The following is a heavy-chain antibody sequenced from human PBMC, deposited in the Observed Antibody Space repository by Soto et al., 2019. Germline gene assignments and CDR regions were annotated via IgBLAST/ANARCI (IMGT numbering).Heavy chain of an antibody. V-gene: IGHV1-69*13. CDR3: ARARASGWGSYLWFDR. D-gene: IGHD3-16*02. CDR1: GGTFSSYA. Sequence: PVASVKVSCKASGGTFSSYAISWVRQAPGQGLQWMGGIIPIFGTANYAQKFQGRVTITADESTSTAYMELSSLTPPDTAAYQCARARASGWGSYLWFDRWGQGSLVAVSS. J-gene: IGHJ5*02. CDR2: IIPIFGTA.